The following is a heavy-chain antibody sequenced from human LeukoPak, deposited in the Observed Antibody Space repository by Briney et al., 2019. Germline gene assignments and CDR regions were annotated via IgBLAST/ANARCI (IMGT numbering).Heavy chain of an antibody. Sequence: ASVKVSCKASGYTFTGYYMHWVRQAPGQGLEWMGWINPNSGGTNYARKFQGRVTMTRDTSISTAYMELSRLRSDDTAVYYCARDQLAYSSSWCDYWGQGTLVTVSS. V-gene: IGHV1-2*02. D-gene: IGHD6-13*01. J-gene: IGHJ4*02. CDR1: GYTFTGYY. CDR3: ARDQLAYSSSWCDY. CDR2: INPNSGGT.